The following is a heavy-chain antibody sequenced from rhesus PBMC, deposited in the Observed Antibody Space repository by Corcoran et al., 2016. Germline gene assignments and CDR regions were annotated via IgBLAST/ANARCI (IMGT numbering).Heavy chain of an antibody. CDR3: AKGYSYSLCVDY. CDR1: GGSISSNY. J-gene: IGHJ4*01. Sequence: QVQLQESGPGLVKPWETLSLTCAVSGGSISSNYWSWIRQPPGNGLEWVGRIYGSSGRTSNNPSIKSRVTISPDKSKNQFSLRLSSVTAADTAVSYCAKGYSYSLCVDYWGQGVLVTVSS. V-gene: IGHV4-147*01. D-gene: IGHD5-12*01. CDR2: IYGSSGRT.